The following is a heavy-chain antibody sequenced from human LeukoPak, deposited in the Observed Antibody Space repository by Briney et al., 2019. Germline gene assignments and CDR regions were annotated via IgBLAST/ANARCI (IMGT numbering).Heavy chain of an antibody. J-gene: IGHJ2*01. CDR1: GGSISSGSYY. V-gene: IGHV4-61*02. Sequence: SETLSLTCTVSGGSISSGSYYWSWIRQPAGKGLEWIGRIYTSGSTDYNPSLKSRVTISVDTSKNQFSLKLSSVTAADTAVYYCARVVPAAARIFDLWGRGTLVTVSS. CDR2: IYTSGST. D-gene: IGHD2-2*01. CDR3: ARVVPAAARIFDL.